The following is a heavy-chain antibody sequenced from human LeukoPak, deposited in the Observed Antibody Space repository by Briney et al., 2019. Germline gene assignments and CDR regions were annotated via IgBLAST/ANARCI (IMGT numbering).Heavy chain of an antibody. Sequence: SETLSLTCTVSGGPISSYYWSWLRQPAGKGLEWIGRIYNSGSTNYNTNYNPSLTSRVTMSVDTSKDQFSLKLNSVSAADTAVYFCARAIWYGSGTTAFDYWGQGTLVTVSP. CDR1: GGPISSYY. D-gene: IGHD3-10*01. V-gene: IGHV4-4*07. CDR2: IYNSGST. J-gene: IGHJ4*02. CDR3: ARAIWYGSGTTAFDY.